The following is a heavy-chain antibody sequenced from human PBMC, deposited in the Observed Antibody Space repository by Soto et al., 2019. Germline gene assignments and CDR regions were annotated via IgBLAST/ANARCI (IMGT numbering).Heavy chain of an antibody. D-gene: IGHD3-22*01. J-gene: IGHJ4*02. Sequence: QVQLQESGPGLVKPSQTLSLTCTVSGGSISTGSYYWSWIRQHPGKGLEWIGYIFYSGATQYNPSLRSRVALSVDTSKNQFSLKLSSVTAADTAVYYCARVDSSGYTLGWGQGTLVTVSS. V-gene: IGHV4-31*03. CDR1: GGSISTGSYY. CDR2: IFYSGAT. CDR3: ARVDSSGYTLG.